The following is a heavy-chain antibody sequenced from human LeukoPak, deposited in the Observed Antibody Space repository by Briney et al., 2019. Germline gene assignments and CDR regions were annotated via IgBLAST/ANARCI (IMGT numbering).Heavy chain of an antibody. Sequence: SETLSVTSALPRYSTITGMSWAWFRQPPGKGLEWIGSMYNSGSTYYNPSLNSRVTISIARSKNHFSLKLSSVTASDTALYHCARDGGIVGACNPYIDYWGQGTLVTVSS. V-gene: IGHV4-38-2*02. CDR2: MYNSGST. CDR3: ARDGGIVGACNPYIDY. J-gene: IGHJ4*02. D-gene: IGHD1-26*01. CDR1: RYSTITGMS.